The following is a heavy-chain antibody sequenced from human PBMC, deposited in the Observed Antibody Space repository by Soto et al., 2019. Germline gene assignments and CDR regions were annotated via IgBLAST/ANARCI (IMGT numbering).Heavy chain of an antibody. Sequence: EVQLVESGGGLVQPGGSLRLSCAASGFTFSSYDMHWVRQVTGKGLEWVSGIGIVGDTYYPGSVKGRFTISRENAKNSLYLQMTSLRAGDTAVYYCLRADCSSTSCARVNAFDSWGQGTMVTVSS. V-gene: IGHV3-13*01. CDR2: IGIVGDT. CDR1: GFTFSSYD. J-gene: IGHJ3*02. D-gene: IGHD2-2*01. CDR3: LRADCSSTSCARVNAFDS.